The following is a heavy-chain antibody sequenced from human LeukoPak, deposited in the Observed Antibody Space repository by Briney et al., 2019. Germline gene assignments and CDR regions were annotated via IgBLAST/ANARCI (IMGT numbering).Heavy chain of an antibody. CDR3: ARAYQRLGELSLPDY. J-gene: IGHJ4*02. D-gene: IGHD3-16*02. CDR2: INTNTGNP. V-gene: IGHV7-4-1*02. Sequence: ASVKVSCKASGYSLTSYALNWVRQAPGQGLEWMGWINTNTGNPTYAQGFTGRFVFSLDTSVSTAYLQISSLKAEDTALYYCARAYQRLGELSLPDYWGQGTLVTISS. CDR1: GYSLTSYA.